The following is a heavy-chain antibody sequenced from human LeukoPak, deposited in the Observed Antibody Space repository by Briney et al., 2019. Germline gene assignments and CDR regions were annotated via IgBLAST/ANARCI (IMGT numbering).Heavy chain of an antibody. CDR2: IYTSGST. J-gene: IGHJ5*02. CDR3: ARDSERNYYDSSGYYYVYNWFDP. D-gene: IGHD3-22*01. Sequence: KSSETLSLTCIVSGGSISSSTYYWGWIRQPPGKGLEWIGRIYTSGSTNYNPSLKSRVTISVDTSKNQFSLKLSSVTAADTAVYYCARDSERNYYDSSGYYYVYNWFDPWGQGTLVTVSS. V-gene: IGHV4-39*07. CDR1: GGSISSSTYY.